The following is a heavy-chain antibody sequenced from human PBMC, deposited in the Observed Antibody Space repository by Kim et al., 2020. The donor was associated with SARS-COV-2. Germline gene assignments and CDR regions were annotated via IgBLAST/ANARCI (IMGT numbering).Heavy chain of an antibody. CDR3: AREGGSTHDAFDI. D-gene: IGHD2-15*01. CDR1: GGSISSYY. Sequence: SETLSLTCTVSGGSISSYYWSWIRQPPGKELEWIGYIYYSGSTNYNPPLKSRVTISVHTAKNQFSLKLRSVTAADTAVYYCAREGGSTHDAFDIWGEGRMVSLSS. V-gene: IGHV4-59*01. J-gene: IGHJ3*02. CDR2: IYYSGST.